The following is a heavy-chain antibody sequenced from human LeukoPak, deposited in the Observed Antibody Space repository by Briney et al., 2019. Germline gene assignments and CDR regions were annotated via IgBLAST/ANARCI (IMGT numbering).Heavy chain of an antibody. Sequence: SETLSLTCAVSGYSISSGYYWGWIRQPPGKGLEWIGSIYHSGSTYYNPSLKSRVTISVDTSKNQFSLKLSSVAAADTAVYYCAREGGCSSASCYATFDCWGQGTLVTVSS. J-gene: IGHJ4*02. CDR3: AREGGCSSASCYATFDC. D-gene: IGHD2-2*01. V-gene: IGHV4-38-2*02. CDR2: IYHSGST. CDR1: GYSISSGYY.